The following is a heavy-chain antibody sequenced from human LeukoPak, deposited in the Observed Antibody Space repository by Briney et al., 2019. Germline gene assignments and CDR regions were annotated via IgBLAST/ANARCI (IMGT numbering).Heavy chain of an antibody. CDR2: ISAGGGST. Sequence: PGGSLRLSCADSGFTLSTYAMNWVRQAAGKGLEWVSGISAGGGSTYYADSVKGRFTISRDNSKNTLYLQMNSLTVEDTAVYYCAKSPRSAADNWFDPWGQGTLVTVSS. J-gene: IGHJ5*02. V-gene: IGHV3-23*01. D-gene: IGHD6-13*01. CDR1: GFTLSTYA. CDR3: AKSPRSAADNWFDP.